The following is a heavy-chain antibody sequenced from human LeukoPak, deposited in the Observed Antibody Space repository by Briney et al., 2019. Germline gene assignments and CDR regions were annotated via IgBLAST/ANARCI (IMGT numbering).Heavy chain of an antibody. D-gene: IGHD1-26*01. J-gene: IGHJ6*03. Sequence: PGGSLRLSCAASGFTFSSYWMHWVRQAPGKGLVWVSRINTDGSSTSYADSVKGRFTISRDNAKNTLYLQMNSLRAEDTAVYYCAREGVGATTGYYYYYMDVWGKGTTVTVSS. CDR3: AREGVGATTGYYYYYMDV. CDR1: GFTFSSYW. CDR2: INTDGSST. V-gene: IGHV3-74*01.